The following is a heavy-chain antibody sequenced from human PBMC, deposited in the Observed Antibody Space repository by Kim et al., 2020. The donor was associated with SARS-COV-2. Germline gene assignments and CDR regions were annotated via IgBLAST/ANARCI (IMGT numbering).Heavy chain of an antibody. V-gene: IGHV4-61*01. Sequence: SETLSLTCTVSGGSVSSGSYYWSWIRQPPGKGLEWIGYIYYSGSTNYNPSLKSRVTISVDTSRNQFSLKLSSVIAADTAIYYCARDRFLANLIWFGEISPHWFDLWGRGTLVTVSS. CDR3: ARDRFLANLIWFGEISPHWFDL. CDR1: GGSVSSGSYY. J-gene: IGHJ2*01. CDR2: IYYSGST. D-gene: IGHD3-10*01.